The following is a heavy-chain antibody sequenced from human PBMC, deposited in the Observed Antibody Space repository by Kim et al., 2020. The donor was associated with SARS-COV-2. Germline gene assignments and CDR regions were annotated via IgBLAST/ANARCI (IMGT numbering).Heavy chain of an antibody. CDR3: ARDRGGPRREMATISPFDY. Sequence: SVKVSCKASGGTFSSYAISWVRQAPGQGLEWMGGIIPIFGTANYAQKFQGRVTITADESTSTAYMELSSLRSEDTAVYYCARDRGGPRREMATISPFDYWGQGTLVTVSS. CDR1: GGTFSSYA. V-gene: IGHV1-69*13. CDR2: IIPIFGTA. J-gene: IGHJ4*02. D-gene: IGHD5-12*01.